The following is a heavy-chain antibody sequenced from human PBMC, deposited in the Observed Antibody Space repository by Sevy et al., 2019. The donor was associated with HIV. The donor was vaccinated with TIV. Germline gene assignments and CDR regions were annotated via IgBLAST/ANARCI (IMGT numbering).Heavy chain of an antibody. CDR3: ARDNNGSFGPFDY. Sequence: SETLSLTCAVYGGSFSGYYWNWIRQPPGKGLEWIGEINHSGSTKYNPSLKSRVTISIDTSKNQFYLKLSSVTAADTAVYYCARDNNGSFGPFDYWGQGTLVTVSS. V-gene: IGHV4-34*01. D-gene: IGHD3-10*01. J-gene: IGHJ4*02. CDR1: GGSFSGYY. CDR2: INHSGST.